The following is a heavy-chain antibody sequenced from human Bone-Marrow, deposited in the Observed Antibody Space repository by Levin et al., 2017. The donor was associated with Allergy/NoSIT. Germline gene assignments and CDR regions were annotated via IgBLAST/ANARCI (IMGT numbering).Heavy chain of an antibody. V-gene: IGHV3-30*03. J-gene: IGHJ3*02. Sequence: GESLKISCAASGFTFSSYGMHWVRQAPGKGLEWVAVISYDGSNKYYADSVKGRFTISRDNSKNTLYLQMNSLRAEDTAVYYCARPDYYGSGSYYSQPGHIWGQGTMVTVSS. CDR1: GFTFSSYG. CDR3: ARPDYYGSGSYYSQPGHI. D-gene: IGHD3-10*01. CDR2: ISYDGSNK.